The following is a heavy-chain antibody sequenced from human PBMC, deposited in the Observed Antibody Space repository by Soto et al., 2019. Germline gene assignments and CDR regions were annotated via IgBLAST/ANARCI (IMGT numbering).Heavy chain of an antibody. V-gene: IGHV3-74*01. J-gene: IGHJ4*02. CDR3: ARGPTGWFGYDY. CDR2: INSGASTT. CDR1: GFTFSSSW. Sequence: DVQLVESGGGLVQPGGSLRLSCAASGFTFSSSWMHWVRQAPGKGLVWVSRINSGASTTNYADSVKGRFTIARDNAKNTLYMHMDSLTADYTAVYYCARGPTGWFGYDYWGQGNLVTVSS. D-gene: IGHD3-10*01.